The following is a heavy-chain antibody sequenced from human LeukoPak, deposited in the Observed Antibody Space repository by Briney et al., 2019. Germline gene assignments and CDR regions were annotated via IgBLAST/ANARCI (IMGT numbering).Heavy chain of an antibody. D-gene: IGHD6-19*01. CDR2: IYYSGST. J-gene: IGHJ4*02. CDR3: ARRGRIAVAGYFDY. V-gene: IGHV4-59*05. CDR1: GGSISSYY. Sequence: SETLSLTCTVSGGSISSYYWSWIRQPPGKGLEWIGSIYYSGSTYYNPSLKSRVTISVDTSKNQFSLKLSSVTAADTAVYYCARRGRIAVAGYFDYWGQGTLVTVSS.